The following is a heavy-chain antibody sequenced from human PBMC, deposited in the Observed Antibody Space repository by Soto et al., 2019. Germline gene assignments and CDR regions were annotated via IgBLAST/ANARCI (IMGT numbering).Heavy chain of an antibody. J-gene: IGHJ4*02. V-gene: IGHV3-30-3*01. Sequence: QVQLVESGGGVVQPGRSLRLSCAASGFTFSNYAMHWVRQAPGKGLEWVAVISYDGSNKYYADSVKDRFTISRDNSKNXLYLQMNSLRAEDTAVYYCARDSYYDSSGFSYYFDYWGQGTLVTVSS. CDR1: GFTFSNYA. CDR2: ISYDGSNK. D-gene: IGHD3-22*01. CDR3: ARDSYYDSSGFSYYFDY.